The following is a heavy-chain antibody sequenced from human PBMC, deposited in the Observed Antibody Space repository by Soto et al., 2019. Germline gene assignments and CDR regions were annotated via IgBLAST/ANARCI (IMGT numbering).Heavy chain of an antibody. CDR1: GGSISSGGYY. V-gene: IGHV4-31*03. Sequence: QVQLQESGPGLVKPSQTLSLTCTVSGGSISSGGYYWSWIRQHPGKGLEWIAYIYYSGSTYYNPSLKSRVTISVDTSKNHFSLKLSSVTAADTAVYYCARGPRGYCSGGSCSFDYWGQGTLVTVSS. D-gene: IGHD2-15*01. CDR2: IYYSGST. CDR3: ARGPRGYCSGGSCSFDY. J-gene: IGHJ4*02.